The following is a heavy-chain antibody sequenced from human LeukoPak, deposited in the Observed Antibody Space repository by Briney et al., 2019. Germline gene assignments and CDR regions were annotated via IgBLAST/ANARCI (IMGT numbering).Heavy chain of an antibody. V-gene: IGHV4-34*01. CDR3: ARGGLEMTTILNLLDP. Sequence: PSETLSLTCAVYGGSFSGYYGSWIRQPPGKGLEWIGEINHSGSTNYNPSIKSRVTISEDTSKNQFPLKLSSVTAADTAVYYGARGGLEMTTILNLLDPWGQGTLVTVSS. J-gene: IGHJ5*02. D-gene: IGHD5-24*01. CDR1: GGSFSGYY. CDR2: INHSGST.